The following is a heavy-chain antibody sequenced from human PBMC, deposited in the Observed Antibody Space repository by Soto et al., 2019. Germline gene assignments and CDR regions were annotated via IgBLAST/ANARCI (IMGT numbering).Heavy chain of an antibody. Sequence: QVQLVESGGGLVKPGGSLRLSCVASGFTFSDYYMSWIRQAPGKGLEWVSYISSSGTTIYYADSVKGRFTISRDNAKNSLYLQMNSLRAEDTAVYYCARGPYDYVWGSDPPHFDYWGQGTRVTVSS. D-gene: IGHD3-16*02. J-gene: IGHJ4*02. CDR1: GFTFSDYY. CDR2: ISSSGTTI. V-gene: IGHV3-11*01. CDR3: ARGPYDYVWGSDPPHFDY.